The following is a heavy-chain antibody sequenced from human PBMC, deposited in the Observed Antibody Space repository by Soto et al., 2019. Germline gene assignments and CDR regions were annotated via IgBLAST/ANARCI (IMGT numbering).Heavy chain of an antibody. CDR1: GFTFSSYW. CDR2: IKSDGTST. D-gene: IGHD6-19*01. J-gene: IGHJ5*02. V-gene: IGHV3-74*01. Sequence: EMQLVESGGGLVQPGGSLRLSCAASGFTFSSYWMHWVHQAPGKGLVWVSRIKSDGTSTSYADSVKGRFTISRDNAKNTLNLQMTSLRAEDTAVYYCARADNKIAGAGMTYNWFDPWGQGTLVTVSS. CDR3: ARADNKIAGAGMTYNWFDP.